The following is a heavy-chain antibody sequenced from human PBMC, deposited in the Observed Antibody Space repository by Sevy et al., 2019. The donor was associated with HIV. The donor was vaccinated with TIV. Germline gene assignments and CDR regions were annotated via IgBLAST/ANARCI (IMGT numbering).Heavy chain of an antibody. Sequence: GGSLRLSCAASGFTFSTYAMSWVRQAPGKGLEWVSAISGSGGSTHYADSVKGRFTISRDNSKNTLYLQMNSLRAEDTAVYYCAKGVGFYYDSSGYYPDYWGQGTLVTVSS. D-gene: IGHD3-22*01. CDR3: AKGVGFYYDSSGYYPDY. CDR1: GFTFSTYA. J-gene: IGHJ4*02. V-gene: IGHV3-23*01. CDR2: ISGSGGST.